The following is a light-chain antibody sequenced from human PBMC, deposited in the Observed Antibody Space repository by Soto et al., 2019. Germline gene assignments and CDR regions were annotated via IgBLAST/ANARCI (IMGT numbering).Light chain of an antibody. Sequence: DIQMTQSPSTLSASVGDTVTITCRASQSISSWLAWYQQKPGKAPNLLIYRASSLQSGVPSRFSGSGSGTEFTLTISSLQPDDFAAYYCQQYNSYSLTFGGGTKGEIK. CDR1: QSISSW. CDR2: RAS. J-gene: IGKJ4*01. V-gene: IGKV1-5*03. CDR3: QQYNSYSLT.